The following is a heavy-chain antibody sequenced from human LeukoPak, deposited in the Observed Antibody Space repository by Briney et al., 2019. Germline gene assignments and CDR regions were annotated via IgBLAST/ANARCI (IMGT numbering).Heavy chain of an antibody. D-gene: IGHD4-11*01. Sequence: GGALRLSCAASGFTFSSYSMNGVGQAPGKGGEGVASISSSSRYIYYADSVKGRLTISRDNAKHSLYLQMTSLRAEDTAVYYCASPPYSNYEGYWGQGTLVTVSS. J-gene: IGHJ4*02. CDR2: ISSSSRYI. CDR1: GFTFSSYS. CDR3: ASPPYSNYEGY. V-gene: IGHV3-21*01.